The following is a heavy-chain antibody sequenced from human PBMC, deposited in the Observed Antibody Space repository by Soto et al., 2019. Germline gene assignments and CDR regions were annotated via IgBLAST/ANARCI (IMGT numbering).Heavy chain of an antibody. CDR3: ASFRRPMSSTDF. Sequence: SETPSITCTVSGGSISSSDFYWGWLRQPPGKGLDCIGSMYYSGTTYYNPSLKNRITISVDTSKNQFSLKLSSVTAADTAVYYCASFRRPMSSTDFRGQATMV. V-gene: IGHV4-39*07. J-gene: IGHJ3*01. D-gene: IGHD3-10*01. CDR1: GGSISSSDFY. CDR2: MYYSGTT.